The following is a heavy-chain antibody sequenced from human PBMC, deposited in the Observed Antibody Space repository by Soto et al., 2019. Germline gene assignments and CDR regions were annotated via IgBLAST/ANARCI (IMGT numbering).Heavy chain of an antibody. V-gene: IGHV4-59*02. D-gene: IGHD3-9*01. J-gene: IGHJ4*02. CDR2: MYYSGST. CDR1: SGYVRNYY. Sequence: SETLSLTCTVSSGYVRNYYWTWIRQPPGKGLEWIGYMYYSGSTNYNPSLKSRVTISVDTSKNQFSLKLSSVTAADTAVYYCARGLRYFDWPWGQGTLVTVSS. CDR3: ARGLRYFDWP.